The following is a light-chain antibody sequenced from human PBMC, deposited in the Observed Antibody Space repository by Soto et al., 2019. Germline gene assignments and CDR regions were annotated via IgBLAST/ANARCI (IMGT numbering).Light chain of an antibody. CDR2: GNS. J-gene: IGLJ2*01. CDR1: SSNTGAGYD. Sequence: QAVVTQPPSVSGAPGQRVTISCTGSSSNTGAGYDVHWYQQLPGTAPKLLIYGNSNRPSGVPDRFSGSKSGTSASLAITGLQAEDEADYYCQSYDSSLSRRIFGGGTKLTVL. V-gene: IGLV1-40*01. CDR3: QSYDSSLSRRI.